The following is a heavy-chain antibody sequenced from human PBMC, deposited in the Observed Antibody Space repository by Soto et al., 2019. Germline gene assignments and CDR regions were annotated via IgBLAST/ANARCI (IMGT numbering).Heavy chain of an antibody. CDR2: ISGSGGST. Sequence: ESGGGLVQPGGSLRLSCAASGFTFSSYAMSWVRQAPGKGLEWVSAISGSGGSTYYADSVKGRFTISRDNSKNTLYLQMNSLRAEDTAVYYCAKDYDSSSWYVSPYFDYWGQGTLVTVSS. CDR3: AKDYDSSSWYVSPYFDY. D-gene: IGHD6-13*01. CDR1: GFTFSSYA. J-gene: IGHJ4*02. V-gene: IGHV3-23*01.